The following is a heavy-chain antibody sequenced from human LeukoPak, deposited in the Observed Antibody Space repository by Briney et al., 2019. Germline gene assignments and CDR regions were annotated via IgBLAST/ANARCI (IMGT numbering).Heavy chain of an antibody. D-gene: IGHD2-2*01. Sequence: PSQTLSLTCTVSGGSTSSGAYYWSWIRQPPGKGLEWIGYIYYGGSTYYNASLKSRLTILVDTSKNHFSLNLTSVTAADTAVYYCARLMPVPAATDAFDVWGQGTMVTVSS. CDR2: IYYGGST. CDR1: GGSTSSGAYY. CDR3: ARLMPVPAATDAFDV. V-gene: IGHV4-30-4*08. J-gene: IGHJ3*01.